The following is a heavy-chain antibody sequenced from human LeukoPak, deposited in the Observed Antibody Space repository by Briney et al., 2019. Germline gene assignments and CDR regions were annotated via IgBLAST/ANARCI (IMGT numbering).Heavy chain of an antibody. V-gene: IGHV3-21*01. D-gene: IGHD3-10*01. CDR2: INSSNSYI. Sequence: GGSLTLSCAASGFTFSSYSMNWARQAPGKGLEWVSSINSSNSYIYYAHSVKGRFTISRHNPKNSLSLQIHSLSAEDTAVYYCARGPWFGGQGTTVTVSS. CDR3: ARGPWF. CDR1: GFTFSSYS. J-gene: IGHJ6*01.